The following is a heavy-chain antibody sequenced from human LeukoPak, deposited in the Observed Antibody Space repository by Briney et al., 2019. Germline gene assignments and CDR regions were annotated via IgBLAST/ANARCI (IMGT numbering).Heavy chain of an antibody. J-gene: IGHJ6*03. CDR2: IYPGDSDT. CDR3: ARLKDYYDSSGYAKPYYYYYMDV. Sequence: GESLKISCKDSGYKFTRCWIGWVRQMPGKGLEWMGIIYPGDSDTRYSPSFQGQVTISADKSISTAYLQWSSLKASDTAMYYCARLKDYYDSSGYAKPYYYYYMDVWGKGTTVTVSS. CDR1: GYKFTRCW. D-gene: IGHD3-22*01. V-gene: IGHV5-51*01.